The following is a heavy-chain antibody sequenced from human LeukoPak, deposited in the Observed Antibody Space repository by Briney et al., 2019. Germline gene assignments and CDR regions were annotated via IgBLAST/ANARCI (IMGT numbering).Heavy chain of an antibody. D-gene: IGHD5-18*01. CDR1: GGSISSSSYY. CDR3: ANGWGYGGPFDY. Sequence: TSETLSLTCTVSGGSISSSSYYWGWIRQPPGKGLEWIGTMYYNGDTYYNPSVKSRVTISVDTSKNQFSLKLASVTAADTAVYYCANGWGYGGPFDYWGQGTLVTVSS. J-gene: IGHJ4*02. V-gene: IGHV4-39*01. CDR2: MYYNGDT.